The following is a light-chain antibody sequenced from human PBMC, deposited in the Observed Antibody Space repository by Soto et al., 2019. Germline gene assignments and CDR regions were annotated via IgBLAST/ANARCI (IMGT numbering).Light chain of an antibody. CDR3: QQYNNWPRT. CDR2: GSS. J-gene: IGKJ1*01. CDR1: QSVSSN. Sequence: EIVMTQSPATLSVSPGERATLSCRASQSVSSNLAWYQQKPGQAPRLLIYGSSTRATGIPARFSGSGSGTELTRTISSLKSEDFAVYDCQQYNNWPRTFGQGTQVEIK. V-gene: IGKV3-15*01.